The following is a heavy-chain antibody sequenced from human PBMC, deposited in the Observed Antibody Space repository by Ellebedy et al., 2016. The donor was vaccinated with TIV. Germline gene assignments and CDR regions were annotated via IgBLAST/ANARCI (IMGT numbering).Heavy chain of an antibody. J-gene: IGHJ6*02. V-gene: IGHV3-48*04. CDR1: GFTFSSYG. CDR2: ISSSGGTI. Sequence: PGGSLRLSCAASGFTFSSYGLHWIRQAPGKGLAWVSYISSSGGTISYAYSVKGRFTVPRDNTKNSLYLKMDSLRAEDTAVYYCAKDGGGTELNVLRYFDWVSGYFYGMDVWGQGTTVTVSS. CDR3: AKDGGGTELNVLRYFDWVSGYFYGMDV. D-gene: IGHD3-9*01.